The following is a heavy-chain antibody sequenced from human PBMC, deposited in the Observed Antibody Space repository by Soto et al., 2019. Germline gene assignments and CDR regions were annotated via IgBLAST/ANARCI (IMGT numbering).Heavy chain of an antibody. D-gene: IGHD1-1*01. CDR1: GFSLKTSRMC. Sequence: GPTLVNPTQTLTLTCTFSGFSLKTSRMCVTWIRQPPGKALEWLALIDWNEDKHYSTSLKTRLTISKDPSKNQVVLTMTNMDPVDTATYYCAKTGTDGSWFDPWGQGTLVTVSS. J-gene: IGHJ5*02. CDR3: AKTGTDGSWFDP. CDR2: IDWNEDK. V-gene: IGHV2-70*01.